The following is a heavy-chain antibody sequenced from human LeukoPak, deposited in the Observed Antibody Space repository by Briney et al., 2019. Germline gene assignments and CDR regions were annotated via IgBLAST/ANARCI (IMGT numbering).Heavy chain of an antibody. CDR2: INSDGSST. CDR3: AREAREFYYYYYYGMDV. CDR1: GLTFSSYW. Sequence: GGSLRLSCAASGLTFSSYWMHWVRQAPGKGLVWVSRINSDGSSTSYADSVKGRFTISRDNAKNTLYLQMNSLRAEDTAVYYCAREAREFYYYYYYGMDVWGQGTTVTVSS. V-gene: IGHV3-74*01. J-gene: IGHJ6*02. D-gene: IGHD3-10*01.